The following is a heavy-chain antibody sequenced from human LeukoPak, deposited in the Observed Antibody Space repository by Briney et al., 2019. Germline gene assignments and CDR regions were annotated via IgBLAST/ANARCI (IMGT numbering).Heavy chain of an antibody. CDR1: GGSVSSGVYF. D-gene: IGHD3-22*01. J-gene: IGHJ3*02. CDR2: VYYSGST. V-gene: IGHV4-61*08. Sequence: SETLSLTCTASGGSVSSGVYFWSWIRQPPGQGLESNGCVYYSGSTSYNPSLKGRVTISIDTSTNQFSLRLESVTAADTAVYYCARLYFDSSVSYSIDSFDIWGQGTMVTVSS. CDR3: ARLYFDSSVSYSIDSFDI.